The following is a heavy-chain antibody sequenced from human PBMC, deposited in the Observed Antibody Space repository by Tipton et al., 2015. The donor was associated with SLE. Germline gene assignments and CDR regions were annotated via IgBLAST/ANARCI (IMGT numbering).Heavy chain of an antibody. D-gene: IGHD3-22*01. CDR3: ARESYYYDSSGPDAFDI. J-gene: IGHJ3*02. V-gene: IGHV4-59*01. Sequence: TLSLTCTVSGGSISSYYWSWIRQPPGKGLEWIGYIYYSGSTNYNPSLKSRVTISVDTSKNQFSLKLSSVTAADTAVYYCARESYYYDSSGPDAFDIWGQGTMVTVSS. CDR2: IYYSGST. CDR1: GGSISSYY.